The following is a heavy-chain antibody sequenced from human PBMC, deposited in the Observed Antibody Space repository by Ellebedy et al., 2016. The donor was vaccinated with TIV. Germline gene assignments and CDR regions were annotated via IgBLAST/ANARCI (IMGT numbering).Heavy chain of an antibody. J-gene: IGHJ4*02. Sequence: GESLKISCAAAGFIFSTYAMTWVRQAPGKGLEWVANIKQDGSERNYVDSVRGRFSISRDNAKKSLYLEMNSLRDDDTAVYYCVAGIGWLFDYWGQGTLVTVSS. V-gene: IGHV3-7*01. CDR1: GFIFSTYA. CDR2: IKQDGSER. D-gene: IGHD6-19*01. CDR3: VAGIGWLFDY.